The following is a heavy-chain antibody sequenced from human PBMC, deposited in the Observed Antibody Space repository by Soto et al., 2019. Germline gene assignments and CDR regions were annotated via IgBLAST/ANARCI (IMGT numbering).Heavy chain of an antibody. V-gene: IGHV3-23*01. D-gene: IGHD1-1*01. CDR2: ISGSGGST. CDR1: GFTFSSYA. CDR3: AGDLTTGTWNSDY. J-gene: IGHJ4*02. Sequence: GKPGGSLRLSCAASGFTFSSYAMSWVRQAPGKGLEWVSAISGSGGSTYYADSVKGRFTISRDNSKNTLYLQMNSLRAEDTAVYYCAGDLTTGTWNSDYWGQGTLVTVSS.